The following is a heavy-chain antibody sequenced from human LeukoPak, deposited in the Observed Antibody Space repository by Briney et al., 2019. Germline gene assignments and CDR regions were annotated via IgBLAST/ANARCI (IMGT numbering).Heavy chain of an antibody. V-gene: IGHV1-69*13. Sequence: GASVKVSCKASGGTFSSYAISWVRQAPGQGLEWMGGIIPIFGTANYAQKFQGRVTITADESTSTAYMELSSLRSEDTAVYYCARSWSDPDVFDIWGQGTMATVSS. CDR1: GGTFSSYA. CDR2: IIPIFGTA. D-gene: IGHD2-8*01. J-gene: IGHJ3*02. CDR3: ARSWSDPDVFDI.